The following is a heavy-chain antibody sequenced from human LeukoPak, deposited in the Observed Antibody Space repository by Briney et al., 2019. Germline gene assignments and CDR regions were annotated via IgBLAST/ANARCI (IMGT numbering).Heavy chain of an antibody. CDR2: IYSGDSDT. Sequence: GESLKISCKGSGYTFSSYWIGWVRQMPGKGLEWMGIIYSGDSDTRYSPSLQGQVTISVDTSIGTAYLQWSSLKASDTAIYYCARQNDFRLDYWGQGTLVTVSS. V-gene: IGHV5-51*01. CDR1: GYTFSSYW. D-gene: IGHD3-3*01. J-gene: IGHJ4*02. CDR3: ARQNDFRLDY.